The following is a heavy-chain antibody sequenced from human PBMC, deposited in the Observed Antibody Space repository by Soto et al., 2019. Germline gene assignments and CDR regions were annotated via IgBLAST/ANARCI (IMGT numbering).Heavy chain of an antibody. Sequence: PSETLSPTCTVSGGSISSSSYYWGWIRQPPGKGLEWIGSIYYSGSTYYNPSLKSRVTISVDTSKNQFSLKLSSVTAADTAVYYCARHGSVGATSLDYWGQGTLVTVSS. CDR3: ARHGSVGATSLDY. CDR2: IYYSGST. D-gene: IGHD1-26*01. CDR1: GGSISSSSYY. J-gene: IGHJ4*02. V-gene: IGHV4-39*01.